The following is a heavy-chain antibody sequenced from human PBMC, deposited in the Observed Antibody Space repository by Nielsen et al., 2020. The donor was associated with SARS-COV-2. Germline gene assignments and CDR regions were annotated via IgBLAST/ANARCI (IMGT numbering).Heavy chain of an antibody. CDR2: ISSSSSTI. Sequence: WIRQPPGKGLEWVSYISSSSSTIYYADSVKGRFTISRDNAKNSLYLQMNSLRAEDTAVYYCARDYYSSGWYEGNWFDPWGQGTLVTVSS. J-gene: IGHJ5*02. CDR3: ARDYYSSGWYEGNWFDP. V-gene: IGHV3-48*01. D-gene: IGHD6-19*01.